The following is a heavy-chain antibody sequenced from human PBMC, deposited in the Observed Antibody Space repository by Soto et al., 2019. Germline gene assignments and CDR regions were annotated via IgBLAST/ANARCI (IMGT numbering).Heavy chain of an antibody. CDR2: ISYDGSNR. D-gene: IGHD2-21*02. J-gene: IGHJ6*04. CDR1: RFTFSNYA. V-gene: IGHV3-30-3*01. Sequence: GGSLRLSCAASRFTFSNYAMHWVRQSPGKGLEWVALISYDGSNRYYAESVKGRFTISRDNSKNTLYLQMNSLRAEDTAVYYCASSLWWLLASGYYYGMDVWGKGTTVTASS. CDR3: ASSLWWLLASGYYYGMDV.